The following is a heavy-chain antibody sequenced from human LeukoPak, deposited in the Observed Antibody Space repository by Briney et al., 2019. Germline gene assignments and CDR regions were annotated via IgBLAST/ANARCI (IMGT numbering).Heavy chain of an antibody. CDR1: GFTFSSYA. D-gene: IGHD1-26*01. CDR3: AKGVGATPDAFDI. Sequence: GGSLRLSCAASGFTFSSYAMSWVRQAPGRGLEWVSAISGSGGSTYYADSVKGRFTISRDNSKNTLYLQMNSLRAEDTAVYYCAKGVGATPDAFDIWGQGTMVTVSS. CDR2: ISGSGGST. J-gene: IGHJ3*02. V-gene: IGHV3-23*01.